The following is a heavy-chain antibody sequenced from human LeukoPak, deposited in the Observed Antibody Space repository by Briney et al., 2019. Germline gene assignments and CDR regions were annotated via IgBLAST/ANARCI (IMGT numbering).Heavy chain of an antibody. V-gene: IGHV4-59*08. D-gene: IGHD6-19*01. CDR2: IYDSGTT. CDR1: GRSISSYY. Sequence: PSETLSLTCTVSGRSISSYYWNWIRQPPGRGLEWIGHIYDSGTTNYNPSLKSRVTISGDTSKNQFSLELNSVTAADTAVYYCARYDSGWDYWGQGTLVTVSS. J-gene: IGHJ4*02. CDR3: ARYDSGWDY.